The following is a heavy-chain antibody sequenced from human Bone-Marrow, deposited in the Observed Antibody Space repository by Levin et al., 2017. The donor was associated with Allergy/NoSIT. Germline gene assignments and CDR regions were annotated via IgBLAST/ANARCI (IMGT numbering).Heavy chain of an antibody. CDR1: GYSFTSHF. CDR2: INPNSGVT. J-gene: IGHJ4*02. V-gene: IGHV1-2*02. D-gene: IGHD4-11*01. Sequence: GESLKISCEASGYSFTSHFLQWVRQAPGQGLEWMGWINPNSGVTNYAPKFQGRVTMTRDTSINTAFMEMSSLISDDTAVYYCARSEYSNFPFDFWGQGTLVTGSS. CDR3: ARSEYSNFPFDF.